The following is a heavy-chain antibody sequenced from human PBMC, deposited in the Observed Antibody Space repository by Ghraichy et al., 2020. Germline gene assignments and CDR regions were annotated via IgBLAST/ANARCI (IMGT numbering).Heavy chain of an antibody. Sequence: SETLSPTCTVSGGSISSISYYWGWIRQPPGKGLEWIGSIYYSGSTYSNPSLKSRVTISVDTSKNQFSLKLSSVTAADTAVYYCARHTESWTRPGPVDIWGQGTMVTVSS. CDR2: IYYSGST. CDR3: ARHTESWTRPGPVDI. V-gene: IGHV4-39*01. J-gene: IGHJ3*02. CDR1: GGSISSISYY. D-gene: IGHD1-1*01.